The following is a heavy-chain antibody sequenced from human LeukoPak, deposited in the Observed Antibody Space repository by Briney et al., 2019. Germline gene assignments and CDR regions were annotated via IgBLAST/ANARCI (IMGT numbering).Heavy chain of an antibody. CDR2: IYSGGST. CDR1: GFTFSSYA. CDR3: AREAAGFGY. D-gene: IGHD6-13*01. V-gene: IGHV3-66*01. Sequence: PGGSLRLSCAASGFTFSSYAMSWVRQAPGKGLEWVSVIYSGGSTYYADSVKGRFTISRDNPKNTLYLQMNSLRAEDTAMYYCAREAAGFGYWGQGTLVTVSS. J-gene: IGHJ4*02.